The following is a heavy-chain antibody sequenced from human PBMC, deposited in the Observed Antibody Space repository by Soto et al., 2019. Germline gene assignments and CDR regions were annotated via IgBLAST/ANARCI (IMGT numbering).Heavy chain of an antibody. V-gene: IGHV4-59*01. J-gene: IGHJ2*01. CDR2: IYYSGST. Sequence: QVQLQESGPGLVKPSETLSLTCTVSGGSISSYYWSWIRQPPGKGLEWIGYIYYSGSTNHNPSLKSRVTRSVDTSKNQFSLKLSSVTAADTAVNYCARVDDGREQGRAGWYFDLWGRGTLVTVSS. CDR1: GGSISSYY. CDR3: ARVDDGREQGRAGWYFDL. D-gene: IGHD3-16*01.